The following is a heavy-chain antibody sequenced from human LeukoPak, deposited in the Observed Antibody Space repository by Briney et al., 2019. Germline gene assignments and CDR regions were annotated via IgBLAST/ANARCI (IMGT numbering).Heavy chain of an antibody. CDR2: IYYSGST. CDR3: AREGVYDSSGYYPLDY. J-gene: IGHJ4*02. Sequence: SETLSLTCTVSGGSISSGNYYWNWIRQHPGEGLEWIGYIYYSGSTYYNPSLKSRVTISVDTSKNQFSLKLSSVTAADTAVYYCAREGVYDSSGYYPLDYWGQGTLVTVSS. D-gene: IGHD3-22*01. CDR1: GGSISSGNYY. V-gene: IGHV4-30-4*01.